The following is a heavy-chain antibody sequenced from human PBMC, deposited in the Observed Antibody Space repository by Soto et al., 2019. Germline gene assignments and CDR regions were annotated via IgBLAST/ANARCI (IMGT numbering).Heavy chain of an antibody. J-gene: IGHJ4*02. D-gene: IGHD6-13*01. V-gene: IGHV3-15*01. CDR2: IKSKTDGGTT. CDR3: TTDWVSSWYDY. Sequence: GGSLRLSCAAPGFTFSNAWMSWVRQAPGKGLEWVGRIKSKTDGGTTDYAAPVKGRFTISRDDSKNTLYLQMNSLKTEDTAVYYCTTDWVSSWYDYWGQGTLVTVSS. CDR1: GFTFSNAW.